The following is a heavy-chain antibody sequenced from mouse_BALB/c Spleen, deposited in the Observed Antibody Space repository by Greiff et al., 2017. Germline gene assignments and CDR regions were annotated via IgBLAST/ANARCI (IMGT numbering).Heavy chain of an antibody. CDR3: ARLDYYYGSSYPYYFDY. D-gene: IGHD1-1*01. J-gene: IGHJ2*01. CDR1: GDSITSGY. Sequence: EVKLQESGPSLVKPSQTLSLTCSVTGDSITSGYWNWIRKFPGNKLEYMGYISYSGSTYYNPSLKSRISITRDTSKNQYYLQLNSVTTEDTATYYCARLDYYYGSSYPYYFDYWGQGTTLTVSS. V-gene: IGHV3-8*02. CDR2: ISYSGST.